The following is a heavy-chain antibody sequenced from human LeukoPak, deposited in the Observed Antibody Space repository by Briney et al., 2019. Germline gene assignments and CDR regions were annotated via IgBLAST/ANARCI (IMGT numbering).Heavy chain of an antibody. CDR2: IFHTGST. CDR3: ARDLWYSWDYYYGMDV. CDR1: GGSISSYY. Sequence: SETLSLTCTVSGGSISSYYWSWIRQSPGKGLEWIGYIFHTGSTNYNPSLKSRVTISVDKAKNQFSLKMNSVSAADTAVYYCARDLWYSWDYYYGMDVWGQGTTVTVSS. D-gene: IGHD1-1*01. J-gene: IGHJ6*02. V-gene: IGHV4-59*12.